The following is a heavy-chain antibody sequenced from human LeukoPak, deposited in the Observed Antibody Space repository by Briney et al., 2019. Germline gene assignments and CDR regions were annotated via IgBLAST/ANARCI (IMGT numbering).Heavy chain of an antibody. CDR3: ARSTWLLDK. Sequence: SETLSLTCTVSGGAISTYYWNWIRQPPGKGLEWIGYIYYNGITNYNPSLKSRVTISLDTSKNQFSLKLSSVTAADTAVYYCARSTWLLDKWGQGTLVTVSS. CDR1: GGAISTYY. CDR2: IYYNGIT. V-gene: IGHV4-59*01. D-gene: IGHD5-12*01. J-gene: IGHJ4*02.